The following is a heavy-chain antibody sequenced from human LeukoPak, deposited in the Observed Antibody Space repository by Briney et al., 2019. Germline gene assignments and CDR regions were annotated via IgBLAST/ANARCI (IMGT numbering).Heavy chain of an antibody. J-gene: IGHJ6*02. Sequence: SETLSLTCTVSGGSISSYYWSWIRQPPGKGLEWIGYIYYSGSTNYNPSLKSRVTISVDTSKNQFSLKLSSVTAADTAVYYCARGYVHGMDVWGQGTTVTVSS. V-gene: IGHV4-59*01. CDR3: ARGYVHGMDV. D-gene: IGHD1-14*01. CDR2: IYYSGST. CDR1: GGSISSYY.